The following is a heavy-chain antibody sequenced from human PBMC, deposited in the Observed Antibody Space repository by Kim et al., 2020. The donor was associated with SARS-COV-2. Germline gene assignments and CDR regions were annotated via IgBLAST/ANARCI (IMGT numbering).Heavy chain of an antibody. CDR3: ATIKKGYCSGGSCYSPGYFYFYGMDV. Sequence: GGSLRLSCAASGFTFSSYAMSWVRQAPGKGLEWVSAISGSGGSTYYADSVKGRFNISRDNSKNTLYLQMNSLRAEDTAIYYCATIKKGYCSGGSCYSPGYFYFYGMDVWGQGTTVTVSS. CDR2: ISGSGGST. V-gene: IGHV3-23*01. CDR1: GFTFSSYA. D-gene: IGHD2-15*01. J-gene: IGHJ6*02.